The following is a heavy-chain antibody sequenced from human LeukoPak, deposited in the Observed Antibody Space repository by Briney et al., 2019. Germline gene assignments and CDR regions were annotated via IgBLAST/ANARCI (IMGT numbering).Heavy chain of an antibody. Sequence: SETLSLTCAVYGGSFSGYYWSWIRQPPGKGLVWIGEINHSGSTNYNPSLKSRVTISVDTSKNQFSLKLSSVTAADTAVYYCARGPYDFWSGYYTGNGYFDYWGQGTLVTVSS. J-gene: IGHJ4*02. CDR3: ARGPYDFWSGYYTGNGYFDY. CDR1: GGSFSGYY. V-gene: IGHV4-34*01. CDR2: INHSGST. D-gene: IGHD3-3*01.